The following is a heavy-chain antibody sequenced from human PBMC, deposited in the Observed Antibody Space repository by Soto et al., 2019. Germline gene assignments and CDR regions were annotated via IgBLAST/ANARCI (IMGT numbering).Heavy chain of an antibody. D-gene: IGHD5-12*01. Sequence: ASVKVSCKASGYTFTGYYMHWVRQAPGQGLEWMGWINPNSGGTNYAQKFQGWVTMTRDTSISTAYMELSRLRSDDTAVYYCARAWDIYSGWLHAFDIWGQGTMVTVSS. V-gene: IGHV1-2*04. CDR2: INPNSGGT. CDR3: ARAWDIYSGWLHAFDI. CDR1: GYTFTGYY. J-gene: IGHJ3*02.